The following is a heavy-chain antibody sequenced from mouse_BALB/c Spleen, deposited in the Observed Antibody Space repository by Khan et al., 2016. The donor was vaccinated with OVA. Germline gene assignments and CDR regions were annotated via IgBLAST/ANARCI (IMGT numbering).Heavy chain of an antibody. CDR1: GFTFSTYA. CDR3: ARSHYGNFAY. V-gene: IGHV5-9-3*01. CDR2: ISSDGDYP. D-gene: IGHD2-1*01. J-gene: IGHJ3*01. Sequence: EVQLVESGGGLVKPGGSLKLSCAASGFTFSTYAMSWVRQTPEKRLEWVATISSDGDYPYYPDNVTGRFTISRDNAKNTLYLQMSMLSSEDTAMYYCARSHYGNFAYWGQGTLVTVSA.